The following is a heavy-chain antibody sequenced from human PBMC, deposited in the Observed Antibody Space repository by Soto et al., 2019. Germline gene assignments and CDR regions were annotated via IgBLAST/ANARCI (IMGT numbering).Heavy chain of an antibody. CDR3: AEDPQDY. CDR1: GFTFSSYG. Sequence: GSLRLSCAASGFTFSSYGMRWVRQAPGKGLEWVSVIWYDGSSTYYADSVKGRFTISRDNSKNTLYLQMNSLRAEDTAVYYCAEDPQDYWGQGTLVTVSS. V-gene: IGHV3-33*06. J-gene: IGHJ4*02. CDR2: IWYDGSST.